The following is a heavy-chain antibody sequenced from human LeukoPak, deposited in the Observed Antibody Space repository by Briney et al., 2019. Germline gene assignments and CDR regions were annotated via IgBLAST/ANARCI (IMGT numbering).Heavy chain of an antibody. V-gene: IGHV3-53*01. Sequence: GGSLRLSCAASGFTVSNNYMTWVRQAPGKGLEWVSIIFAGVGTYYADSVRGRFTISRDNSKNTLYLQMNSLEAEDAAVYYCARGDRGTGQHFDYGGQGTLVTVS. J-gene: IGHJ4*02. D-gene: IGHD1-1*01. CDR1: GFTVSNNY. CDR3: ARGDRGTGQHFDY. CDR2: IFAGVGT.